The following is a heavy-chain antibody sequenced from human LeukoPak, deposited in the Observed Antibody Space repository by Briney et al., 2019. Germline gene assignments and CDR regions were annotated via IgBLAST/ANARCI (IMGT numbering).Heavy chain of an antibody. CDR3: ARATGGSFLYYFDY. Sequence: PGGSLRLSCAASGFTFSRHIISWVRQAPGKGLEWVANMRQDGSEKFYADSVKGRFTISRDNAENSLYLQMNSLRDEDTAVYYCARATGGSFLYYFDYWGQGTLVTVSS. V-gene: IGHV3-7*01. CDR1: GFTFSRHI. D-gene: IGHD2-15*01. J-gene: IGHJ4*02. CDR2: MRQDGSEK.